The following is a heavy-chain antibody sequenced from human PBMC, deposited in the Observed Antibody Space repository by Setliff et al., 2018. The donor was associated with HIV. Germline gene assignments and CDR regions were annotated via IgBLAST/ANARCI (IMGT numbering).Heavy chain of an antibody. D-gene: IGHD3-22*01. Sequence: GASVKVSCKTSGYSFTTYYIHWMRQAPGQGLEWVGLMYTSGGGANYAQKFQGRVTITAVESTSTAYMELSSLRSEDTAVYYCARDYSPTFYYYDSSGTFDYWGQGTLVTVSS. V-gene: IGHV1-46*01. CDR1: GYSFTTYY. CDR3: ARDYSPTFYYYDSSGTFDY. CDR2: MYTSGGGA. J-gene: IGHJ4*02.